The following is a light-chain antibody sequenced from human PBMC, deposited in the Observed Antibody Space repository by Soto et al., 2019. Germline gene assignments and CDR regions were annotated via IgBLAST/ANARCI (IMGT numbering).Light chain of an antibody. J-gene: IGKJ5*01. Sequence: QSPGTLSLSPGERATLSCRASQSVSSSYLAWYQQKPGQAPRLLIYGASSRATGIPDRFSGSGSGTDFTLTISRLEPEDFAAYYCQQYGSSPPITFGQGTRLEIK. CDR3: QQYGSSPPIT. CDR1: QSVSSSY. V-gene: IGKV3-20*01. CDR2: GAS.